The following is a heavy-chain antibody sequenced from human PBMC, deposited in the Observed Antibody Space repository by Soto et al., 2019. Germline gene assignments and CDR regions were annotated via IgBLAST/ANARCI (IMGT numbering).Heavy chain of an antibody. Sequence: ASVKVSCKASGYTFTSYYMHWVRQAPGQGLEWMGIINPSGGSTSYAQKFQGRVTMTRDTSTSTVYMELSSLRSEDTAVYYCARGFLEPWVPYYYYYMDVWGKGTTVTVSS. CDR3: ARGFLEPWVPYYYYYMDV. CDR2: INPSGGST. CDR1: GYTFTSYY. D-gene: IGHD3-3*01. V-gene: IGHV1-46*03. J-gene: IGHJ6*03.